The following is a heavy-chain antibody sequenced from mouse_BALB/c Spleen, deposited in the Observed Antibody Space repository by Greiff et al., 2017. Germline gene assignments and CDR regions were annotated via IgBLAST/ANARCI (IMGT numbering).Heavy chain of an antibody. CDR3: ARIYDGYDAGRLGSWFAY. D-gene: IGHD2-2*01. Sequence: EVQLVESGGGLVQPGGSLKLSCAASGFTFSSYGMSWVRQTPDKRLELVATINSNGGSTYYPDSVKGRFTISRDNAKNTLYLQMSSLKSEDTAMYYCARIYDGYDAGRLGSWFAYWGQGTLVTVSA. CDR1: GFTFSSYG. J-gene: IGHJ3*01. CDR2: INSNGGST. V-gene: IGHV5-6-3*01.